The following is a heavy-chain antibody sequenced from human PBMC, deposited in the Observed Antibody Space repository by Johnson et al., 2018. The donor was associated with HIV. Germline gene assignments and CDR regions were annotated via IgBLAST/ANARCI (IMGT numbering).Heavy chain of an antibody. CDR3: ARAVRDGYTCDAFDI. Sequence: VQLVESGGGLVQPGGSLRLACAASGLTVSSNYMSWVRQAPGKGLEWVSVFFSGGTTYYADSVNGRFTISRDNSKNTLFLQMNSLRADDTALYYCARAVRDGYTCDAFDIWGQGTMVTVSS. V-gene: IGHV3-66*01. CDR1: GLTVSSNY. D-gene: IGHD5-24*01. CDR2: FFSGGTT. J-gene: IGHJ3*02.